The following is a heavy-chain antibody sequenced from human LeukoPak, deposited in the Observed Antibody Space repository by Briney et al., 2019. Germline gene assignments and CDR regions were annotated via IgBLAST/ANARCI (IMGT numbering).Heavy chain of an antibody. CDR3: ASFNSGYVGDY. CDR1: GYTFTGYY. V-gene: IGHV1-2*04. J-gene: IGHJ4*02. D-gene: IGHD5-12*01. CDR2: INPNSGGT. Sequence: ASVKVSCKASGYTFTGYYMHWVRQAPGQGLEWMGWINPNSGGTNYAQKFQGWVTMTRDTSISTAYMELRSLRSDDTAVYYCASFNSGYVGDYWGQGTLVTVSS.